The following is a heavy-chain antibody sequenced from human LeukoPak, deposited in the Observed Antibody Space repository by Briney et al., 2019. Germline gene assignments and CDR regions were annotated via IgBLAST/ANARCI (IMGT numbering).Heavy chain of an antibody. CDR3: ARQRPGSGGYYDAFDI. CDR2: IYPGDSDT. J-gene: IGHJ3*02. CDR1: GYSFTSYW. D-gene: IGHD3-10*01. Sequence: GESLKISCKGSGYSFTSYWIGWVRQMPGKGLEWMGIIYPGDSDTRYSPSFQGQVTISADKSISTAYLQWSSLKASDTAMYYCARQRPGSGGYYDAFDIWGQGTMVTVSS. V-gene: IGHV5-51*01.